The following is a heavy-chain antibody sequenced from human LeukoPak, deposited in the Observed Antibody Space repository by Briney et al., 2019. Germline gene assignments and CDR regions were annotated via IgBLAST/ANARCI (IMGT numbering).Heavy chain of an antibody. CDR2: IRQDGGEK. Sequence: GGSLRLSCAASGFSFNNYWMSWVRQAPGKGLEWVANIRQDGGEKYYVDSLRGRFTISRDNAKNYLYLQMNSLRVEDTAVYYCVRGFSWNNGRFDFWGQGTRDSVSS. V-gene: IGHV3-7*05. CDR1: GFSFNNYW. D-gene: IGHD1/OR15-1a*01. J-gene: IGHJ4*02. CDR3: VRGFSWNNGRFDF.